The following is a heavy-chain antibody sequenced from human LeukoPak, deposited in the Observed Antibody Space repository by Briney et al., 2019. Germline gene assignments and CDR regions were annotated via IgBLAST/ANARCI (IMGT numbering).Heavy chain of an antibody. CDR1: GFTFSSYS. CDR2: ISSSSSTI. D-gene: IGHD4-11*01. V-gene: IGHV3-48*04. J-gene: IGHJ5*02. CDR3: ARALSLRTRLPHARDWFDP. Sequence: GGSLRLSCAASGFTFSSYSMNWVRQAPGKGLEWVSYISSSSSTIYYADSVKGRFTISRDNAKNSLYLQMNSLRAEDTAVYYCARALSLRTRLPHARDWFDPWGQGTLVTVSS.